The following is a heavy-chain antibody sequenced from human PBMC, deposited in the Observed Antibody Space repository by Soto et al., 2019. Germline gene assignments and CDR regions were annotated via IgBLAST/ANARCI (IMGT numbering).Heavy chain of an antibody. J-gene: IGHJ6*02. V-gene: IGHV4-4*07. D-gene: IGHD6-6*01. CDR1: GGSISSYY. CDR2: IYTSGST. CDR3: ARDLGMGSSSSRYGMDV. Sequence: QVQLQESGPGLVKPSETLSLTCTVSGGSISSYYWSWIRQPAGQGLEWIGRIYTSGSTNYNPSLKSRVTMSVDTSKNQCSLKLSSVTAADTAVYYCARDLGMGSSSSRYGMDVGGQGTTVTVSS.